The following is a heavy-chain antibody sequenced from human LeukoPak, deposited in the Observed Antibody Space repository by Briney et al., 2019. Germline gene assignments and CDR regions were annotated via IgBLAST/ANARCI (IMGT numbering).Heavy chain of an antibody. V-gene: IGHV3-74*01. CDR1: GISFNNYW. CDR2: VNSDGSST. J-gene: IGHJ4*02. CDR3: ATGLGHYYDY. D-gene: IGHD3-22*01. Sequence: GGSLRLSCAASGISFNNYWMHWLRQAPGKGLVWVSRVNSDGSSTVYADSVKGRFTISRDNARTTVYLQMSSLRLGDTATYYCATGLGHYYDYWGQGSLVTVSS.